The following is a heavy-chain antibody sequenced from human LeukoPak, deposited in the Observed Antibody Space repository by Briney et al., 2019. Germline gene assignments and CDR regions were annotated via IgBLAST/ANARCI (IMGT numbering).Heavy chain of an antibody. D-gene: IGHD3-22*01. CDR1: GFTFNTYA. CDR3: AKDSLTAMIVVLPNAFDI. J-gene: IGHJ3*02. CDR2: ISDSGGNT. V-gene: IGHV3-23*01. Sequence: GGSLRLSCAASGFTFNTYAMSWVRQAPWERLQWVSGISDSGGNTYYADSVRGRFTISRDNSKNTLYLQMNSLRAEDTAVYYCAKDSLTAMIVVLPNAFDIWGQGTMVTVSS.